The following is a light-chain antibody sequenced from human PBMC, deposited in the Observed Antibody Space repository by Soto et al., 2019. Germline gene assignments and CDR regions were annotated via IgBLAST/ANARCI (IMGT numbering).Light chain of an antibody. CDR2: AAS. CDR3: QESYSTPGVT. CDR1: QSISRY. V-gene: IGKV1-39*01. J-gene: IGKJ3*01. Sequence: DIQMTQSPSSLSASVGDRVTITCRASQSISRYLNWYQQKPGKAPKLLIYAASDLQSGVPARFSGSGSGTVFTLTISSLQPEDFATYYCQESYSTPGVTFGPGTKVDIK.